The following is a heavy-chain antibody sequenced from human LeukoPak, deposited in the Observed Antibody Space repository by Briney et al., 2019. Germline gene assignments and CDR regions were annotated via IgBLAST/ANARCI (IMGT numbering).Heavy chain of an antibody. CDR1: GGTFSSYA. CDR3: ARGYSGYDSSVDY. CDR2: IIPILGIA. Sequence: SVKVSCKASGGTFSSYAISWVRQAPGQGLEWMGRIIPILGIANYAQKFQGRVTITADKSTSTAYMELSSLRSEDTAVHYGARGYSGYDSSVDYWGQGTLVTVSS. V-gene: IGHV1-69*04. J-gene: IGHJ4*02. D-gene: IGHD5-12*01.